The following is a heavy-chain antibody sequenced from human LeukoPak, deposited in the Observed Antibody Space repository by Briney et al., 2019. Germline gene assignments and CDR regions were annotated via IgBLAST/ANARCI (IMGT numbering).Heavy chain of an antibody. Sequence: GGSLRLSCAASGFNFRTYGMHWVRQAPGKGLEWGAFIRNDGTSKYHVDSVKGRFTISRDNSKNTLYLQMNSLRPEDTAVYYCAKVEVAGNFDYWGQGTLVTVSS. CDR1: GFNFRTYG. V-gene: IGHV3-30*02. D-gene: IGHD6-19*01. J-gene: IGHJ4*02. CDR3: AKVEVAGNFDY. CDR2: IRNDGTSK.